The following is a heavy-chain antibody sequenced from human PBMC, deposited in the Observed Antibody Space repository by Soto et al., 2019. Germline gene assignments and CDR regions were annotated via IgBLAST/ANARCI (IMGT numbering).Heavy chain of an antibody. J-gene: IGHJ6*02. CDR2: IKSKTDGGTA. CDR1: GLTFTHAR. V-gene: IGHV3-15*01. CDR3: TTTVTTTLYYYYYNGMDV. Sequence: GSLRLACAGSGLTFTHARMGWVRQAPGKGVAWVGRIKSKTDGGTADYAAVVKGRFIISRDDSKKTVYLQMNSLKTEDTAIYYCTTTVTTTLYYYYYNGMDVWGQGTTVTVSS. D-gene: IGHD4-17*01.